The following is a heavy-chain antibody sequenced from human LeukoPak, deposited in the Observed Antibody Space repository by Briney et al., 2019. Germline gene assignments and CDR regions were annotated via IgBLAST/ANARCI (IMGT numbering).Heavy chain of an antibody. J-gene: IGHJ6*03. Sequence: GGSLRLSCAASGFTFSSYGMHWVRQAPGKGLEWVAVISYDGSNKYYADSVKGRFTISRDNSKNTLYLQMNSLRAGDTAMYYCARGAIRSHYYYMDVWGKGTRVTISS. CDR3: ARGAIRSHYYYMDV. CDR1: GFTFSSYG. CDR2: ISYDGSNK. D-gene: IGHD3-3*01. V-gene: IGHV3-30*03.